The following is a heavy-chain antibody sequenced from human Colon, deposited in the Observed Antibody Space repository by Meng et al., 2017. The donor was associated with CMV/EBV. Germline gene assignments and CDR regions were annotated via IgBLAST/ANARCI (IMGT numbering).Heavy chain of an antibody. D-gene: IGHD3-10*01. CDR2: INPNGGTT. V-gene: IGHV1-46*01. Sequence: ASVLVYCKASGYTFTSYYMPWVRQAPGHGLEWMGIINPNGGTTTYEKKFQGRVTMTRDTSTTTVYLDLSSLRSGDTAVYYCARDPYGAGSSALEYWGQGTLVTVSS. CDR1: GYTFTSYY. J-gene: IGHJ4*02. CDR3: ARDPYGAGSSALEY.